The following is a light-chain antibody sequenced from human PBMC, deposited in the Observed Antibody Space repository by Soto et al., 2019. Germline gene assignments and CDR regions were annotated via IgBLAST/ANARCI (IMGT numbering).Light chain of an antibody. J-gene: IGKJ3*01. Sequence: DIVMTQSPDSLAVSLGERATINCKSSQSVLFSSNNENYLAWYQQKVGQPPKLLIYWASTRESGVPDRFSGSGSGTDFSLTISSLQAEDVAVYYCQQYYTTPFTFGPGTKVDIK. V-gene: IGKV4-1*01. CDR1: QSVLFSSNNENY. CDR3: QQYYTTPFT. CDR2: WAS.